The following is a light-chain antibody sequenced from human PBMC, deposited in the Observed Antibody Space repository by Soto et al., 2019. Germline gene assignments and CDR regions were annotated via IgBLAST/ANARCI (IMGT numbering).Light chain of an antibody. V-gene: IGLV2-11*01. CDR3: CSYAGNYAYV. Sequence: QSALTQPRSVSESPGQSVTISCTGTSSDVGNYNLVSWYQQCPGKAPKLLIYDVSKRPSGVPDRFSGSKSGSTASLTISGLQAEDEADYYCCSYAGNYAYVFGTGTKLPS. CDR1: SSDVGNYNL. J-gene: IGLJ1*01. CDR2: DVS.